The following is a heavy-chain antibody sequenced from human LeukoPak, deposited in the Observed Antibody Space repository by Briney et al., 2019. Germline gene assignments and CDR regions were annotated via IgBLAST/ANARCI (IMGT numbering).Heavy chain of an antibody. D-gene: IGHD2-8*02. Sequence: PGGSLRLSCGVSGFTFISRTMNWVRQAPGRGLEWVSTITNDGVATYYADSVRGRFTVSRDNSRNTLYLQMNSLRVEDTAVYYCAPRGIGGVDWFDPWGQGTVVTVSS. J-gene: IGHJ5*02. CDR2: ITNDGVAT. CDR3: APRGIGGVDWFDP. V-gene: IGHV3-23*01. CDR1: GFTFISRT.